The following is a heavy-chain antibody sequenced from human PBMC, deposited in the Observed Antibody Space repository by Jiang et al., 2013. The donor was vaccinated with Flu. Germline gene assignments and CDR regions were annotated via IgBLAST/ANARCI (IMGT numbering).Heavy chain of an antibody. J-gene: IGHJ5*02. V-gene: IGHV4-59*08. CDR3: ARHTTLPRSGFDP. Sequence: KGLEWIGYIYYSREHQLQPSLKSRVTISVDTSKNQFSLKLSSVTAADTAVYYCARHTTLPRSGFDPWGQGTLVTVSS. D-gene: IGHD1-14*01. CDR2: IYYSREH.